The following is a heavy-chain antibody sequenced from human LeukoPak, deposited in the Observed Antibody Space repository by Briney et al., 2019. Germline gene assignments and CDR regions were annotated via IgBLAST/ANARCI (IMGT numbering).Heavy chain of an antibody. J-gene: IGHJ4*02. CDR3: ARFCSSTSCLVDY. D-gene: IGHD2-2*01. Sequence: PGGSLRLSCAASGFTFSSYGMHWVRQAPGKGLEWVAVISYDGSNKYYADSVKGRFTISRDNSKNTLYLQMNSLRAEDTAVYYCARFCSSTSCLVDYWGQGTLVTVSS. CDR2: ISYDGSNK. V-gene: IGHV3-30*03. CDR1: GFTFSSYG.